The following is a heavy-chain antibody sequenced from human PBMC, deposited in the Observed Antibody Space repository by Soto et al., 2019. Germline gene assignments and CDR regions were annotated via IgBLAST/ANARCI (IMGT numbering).Heavy chain of an antibody. CDR2: IIPIFGTP. Sequence: QVQLVQSGAEVKKPGSSVKVSCKASGGIFSTYAISWLRRAPGQGLEWVGGIIPIFGTPHYAQRFQGRVTITADESTSTAYMELSRLRSEDTAVYYCARDRGDYGSGNYYNRIDFWGQGTLVTVSS. J-gene: IGHJ4*02. V-gene: IGHV1-69*01. CDR3: ARDRGDYGSGNYYNRIDF. CDR1: GGIFSTYA. D-gene: IGHD3-10*01.